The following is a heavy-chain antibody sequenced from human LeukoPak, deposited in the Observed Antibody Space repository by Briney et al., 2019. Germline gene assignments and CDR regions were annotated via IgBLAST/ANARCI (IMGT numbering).Heavy chain of an antibody. V-gene: IGHV3-23*01. J-gene: IGHJ4*02. CDR1: GFTLSSYE. Sequence: GGSLRLSCMVSGFTLSSYEMSWIRQAPGKGLEWVSSIEYGESTTHYADSVRGRFTISRDNYKNTLYLQLTSLSDDDTAVYFCARNSGWYGISWGQGTLVIVSS. CDR3: ARNSGWYGIS. CDR2: IEYGESTT. D-gene: IGHD6-19*01.